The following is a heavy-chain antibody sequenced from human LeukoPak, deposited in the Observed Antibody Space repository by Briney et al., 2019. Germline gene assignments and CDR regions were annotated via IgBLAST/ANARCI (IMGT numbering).Heavy chain of an antibody. CDR1: GFTFSSYG. Sequence: PGGSLRLSCAASGFTFSSYGMSWVRQAPGKGLEWVSGISGSGGSTYYADSVKGRFTISRDNSKNTPYLQMNSLRAEDTAVYYCAKTYNWNYDYWGQGTLVTVSS. D-gene: IGHD1-7*01. J-gene: IGHJ4*02. V-gene: IGHV3-23*01. CDR3: AKTYNWNYDY. CDR2: ISGSGGST.